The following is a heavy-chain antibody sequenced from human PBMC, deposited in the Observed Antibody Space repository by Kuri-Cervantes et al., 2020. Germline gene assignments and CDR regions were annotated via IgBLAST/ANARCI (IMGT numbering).Heavy chain of an antibody. J-gene: IGHJ4*02. Sequence: SETLSLTCTVSGGSISSSSYYWGWIRQPPGKGLEWIGSIYYSGSTYYNPSLKSRVTIPVDTSKNQFSLKLSSVTAADTAVYYCARTRTYYFDYWGQGTLVTVSS. CDR2: IYYSGST. D-gene: IGHD1-7*01. CDR3: ARTRTYYFDY. CDR1: GGSISSSSYY. V-gene: IGHV4-39*07.